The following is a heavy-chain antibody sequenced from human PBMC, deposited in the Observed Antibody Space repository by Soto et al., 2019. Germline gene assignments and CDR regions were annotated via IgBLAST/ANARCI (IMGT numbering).Heavy chain of an antibody. D-gene: IGHD6-19*01. Sequence: LRPSCAASGFTFSSYAMSWVRQAPGNGLEWVSAISGSGGSTYYADSVKGRFTISRDNSKNTLYLQMNSLRAEDTAVYYCAKESREQWLAVPFDYWGQGTLVAVSS. V-gene: IGHV3-23*01. CDR1: GFTFSSYA. J-gene: IGHJ4*02. CDR3: AKESREQWLAVPFDY. CDR2: ISGSGGST.